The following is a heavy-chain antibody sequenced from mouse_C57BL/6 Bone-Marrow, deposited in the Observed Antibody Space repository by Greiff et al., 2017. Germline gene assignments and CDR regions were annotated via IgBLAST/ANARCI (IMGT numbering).Heavy chain of an antibody. CDR3: ARKGYDGNYGVDY. D-gene: IGHD2-1*01. J-gene: IGHJ2*01. CDR1: GFSLTSYA. CDR2: IWTGGGT. V-gene: IGHV2-9-1*01. Sequence: VQGVESGPGLVAPSQSLSITCTVSGFSLTSYAISWVRQPPGKGLEWLGVIWTGGGTNYNSALKSRMSISKDNSKSQVFLKMNSLQNDDTARYYCARKGYDGNYGVDYWGQGTTLTVSS.